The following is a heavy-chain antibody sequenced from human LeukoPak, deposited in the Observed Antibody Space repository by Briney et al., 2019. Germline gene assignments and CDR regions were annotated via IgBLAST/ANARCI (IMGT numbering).Heavy chain of an antibody. Sequence: PSETLSLTCTVSGGSISSYYWSWIRQPPGKGLEWIGYIYYSGSTNYNPSLKSRVTISVDTSKNQFSLKLSSVTAADTAVYYCARGGYYDFWSGYFAAFDIWGQGTMVTVSS. CDR3: ARGGYYDFWSGYFAAFDI. J-gene: IGHJ3*02. CDR1: GGSISSYY. CDR2: IYYSGST. D-gene: IGHD3-3*01. V-gene: IGHV4-59*01.